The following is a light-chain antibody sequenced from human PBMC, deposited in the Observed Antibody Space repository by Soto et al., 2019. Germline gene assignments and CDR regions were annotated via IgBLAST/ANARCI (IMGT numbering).Light chain of an antibody. Sequence: DIQMTQSPSSLSASVGDRVTITCRASQAISNYLAWYQQKPGKVPKLLIYAASTLQSGVPSRFSGSGSGTDFTLTISRLQPEDVATYYFQKYNSAPFTFGPGTKVDLK. CDR1: QAISNY. V-gene: IGKV1-27*01. J-gene: IGKJ3*01. CDR3: QKYNSAPFT. CDR2: AAS.